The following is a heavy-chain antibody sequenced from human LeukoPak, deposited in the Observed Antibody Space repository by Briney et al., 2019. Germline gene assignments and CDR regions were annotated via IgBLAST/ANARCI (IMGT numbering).Heavy chain of an antibody. D-gene: IGHD3-10*01. CDR2: IIPIFGTA. J-gene: IGHJ6*03. V-gene: IGHV1-69*05. CDR3: ARSTYVGESHCYYYMDV. Sequence: SVKVSCKASGGTFSSYAISWVRQAPGQGLEWMGGIIPIFGTANYAQKFQGRVTITTDESTSTAYMELSSLRSEDTAVHYCARSTYVGESHCYYYMDVWGKGTTVTVSS. CDR1: GGTFSSYA.